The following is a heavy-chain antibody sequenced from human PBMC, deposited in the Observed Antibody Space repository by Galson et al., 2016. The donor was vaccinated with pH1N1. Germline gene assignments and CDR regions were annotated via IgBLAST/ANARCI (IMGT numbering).Heavy chain of an antibody. D-gene: IGHD3-16*01. J-gene: IGHJ6*02. CDR1: GFTFDTFA. CDR3: AREDWSYADTYYYGMDV. V-gene: IGHV3-30-3*01. CDR2: ISYNGHDQ. Sequence: SLRLSCAASGFTFDTFAMHWVRQNPGKGLEWVAFISYNGHDQSYANSVKGRFTVSRDNSKSTLYLQMTSLRPEDTALYYCAREDWSYADTYYYGMDVWGQGTTVTVPS.